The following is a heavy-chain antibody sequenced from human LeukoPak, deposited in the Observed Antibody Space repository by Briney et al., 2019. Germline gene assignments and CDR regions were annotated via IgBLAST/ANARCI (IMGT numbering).Heavy chain of an antibody. CDR2: IKHSGST. J-gene: IGHJ6*02. CDR3: ARGRCSSASCYGYYYYYGMDV. V-gene: IGHV4-34*01. D-gene: IGHD2-2*01. CDR1: GGSFSGYY. Sequence: ASETLSLTCAVYGGSFSGYYWSWIRQPPGKGLEWIGEIKHSGSTNYNPSLKSRVTISVDTSKNQFSLKLSSVTAADTAVYYCARGRCSSASCYGYYYYYGMDVWGQGTTVTVSS.